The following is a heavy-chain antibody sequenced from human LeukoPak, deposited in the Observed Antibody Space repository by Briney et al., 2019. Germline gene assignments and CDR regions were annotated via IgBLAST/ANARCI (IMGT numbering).Heavy chain of an antibody. V-gene: IGHV4-34*01. D-gene: IGHD5-18*01. CDR1: GGSFSGYY. Sequence: PSETLSLTCAVYGGSFSGYYWSWIRQPPGKGLEWIGEINDSGSSNYNPALKNRGTISVDTSKNQFSLQQRSGPAADTAALYCWRGPRIQLWLKSVKYYFDYWGQGTLVTVSS. J-gene: IGHJ4*02. CDR2: INDSGSS. CDR3: WRGPRIQLWLKSVKYYFDY.